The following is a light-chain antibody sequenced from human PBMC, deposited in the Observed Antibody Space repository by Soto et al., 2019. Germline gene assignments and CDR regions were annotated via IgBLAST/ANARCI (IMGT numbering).Light chain of an antibody. CDR1: QSIKSD. V-gene: IGKV3-15*01. CDR3: HQYNDLPGT. CDR2: GGS. Sequence: EVVMTQSPVTLSVAPGEGTTLSCRASQSIKSDLAWYQQKPGQAPRLLIRGGSTRAAGIPHRFSGYGSGTEFTLTITSLQSEDFGVYYCHQYNDLPGTFGQGTKVEV. J-gene: IGKJ1*01.